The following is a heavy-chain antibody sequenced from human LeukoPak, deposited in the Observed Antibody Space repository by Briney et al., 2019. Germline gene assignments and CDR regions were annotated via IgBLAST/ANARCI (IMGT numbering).Heavy chain of an antibody. V-gene: IGHV3-30-3*01. D-gene: IGHD2-2*01. CDR1: GFTFGNYA. CDR3: AKDLFSTSSPL. Sequence: PGGSLRLSCEASGFTFGNYAMNWVRQAPGKGLEWVAVISYDGGNKYYADSVKGRFTISRDNSKNTLYLQMNSLRAEDTAVYYCAKDLFSTSSPLWSQGTLVTVSS. J-gene: IGHJ4*02. CDR2: ISYDGGNK.